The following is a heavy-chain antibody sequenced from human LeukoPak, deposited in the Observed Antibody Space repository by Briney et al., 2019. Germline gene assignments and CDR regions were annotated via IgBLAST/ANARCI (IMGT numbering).Heavy chain of an antibody. J-gene: IGHJ4*02. Sequence: GGSLRLSCAASGFTFSSYCMHWVRQAPGKGLEWVAFIRYDGSNKYYADSVKGRFTISRDNSKNTRYLQMNSLRAEDTAVYYCAKGGDYCSSTSCYVPYWGQGTLVTVSS. CDR3: AKGGDYCSSTSCYVPY. D-gene: IGHD2-2*01. V-gene: IGHV3-30*02. CDR1: GFTFSSYC. CDR2: IRYDGSNK.